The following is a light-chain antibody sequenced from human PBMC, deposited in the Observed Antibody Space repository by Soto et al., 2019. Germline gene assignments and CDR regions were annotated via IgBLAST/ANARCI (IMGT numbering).Light chain of an antibody. CDR1: ENINTY. V-gene: IGKV3-11*01. J-gene: IGKJ4*01. CDR3: QHRNNWPLT. Sequence: VVLTQFPATLSVSPGERATLSCRASENINTYLAWYQQKPGQAPKLLIYDASNRATGIPARFSASGSGTDFTLTISSLEPEDFAVYYCQHRNNWPLTFGGGTKVEIK. CDR2: DAS.